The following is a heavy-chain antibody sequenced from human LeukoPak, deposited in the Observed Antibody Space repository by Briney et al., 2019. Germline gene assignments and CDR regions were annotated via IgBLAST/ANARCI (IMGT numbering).Heavy chain of an antibody. Sequence: GGSLRLSCKASGFTFNSYAMSWVRQAPGKGLEWVSAISGSGASTLYADSVKGRFTISRDNSRSTVHLQMNSLRAEDTAIYYCAKDEGTMTAPYWGQGTLVTVSS. CDR1: GFTFNSYA. CDR2: ISGSGAST. J-gene: IGHJ4*02. V-gene: IGHV3-23*01. CDR3: AKDEGTMTAPY.